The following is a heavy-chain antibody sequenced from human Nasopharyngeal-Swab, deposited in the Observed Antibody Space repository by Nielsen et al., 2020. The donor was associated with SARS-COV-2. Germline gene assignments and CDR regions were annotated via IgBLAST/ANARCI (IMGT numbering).Heavy chain of an antibody. V-gene: IGHV3-23*01. Sequence: GESLKISCAASGFTFSSYAMSWVRQAPGKGLEWVSAISGSGGSTYYADYVKGRFTISRDNSKNTLYLQMNSLRAEDTAVYYCAKDPDGDYGGNWFDPWGQGTLVTVSS. CDR3: AKDPDGDYGGNWFDP. D-gene: IGHD4-17*01. CDR2: ISGSGGST. J-gene: IGHJ5*02. CDR1: GFTFSSYA.